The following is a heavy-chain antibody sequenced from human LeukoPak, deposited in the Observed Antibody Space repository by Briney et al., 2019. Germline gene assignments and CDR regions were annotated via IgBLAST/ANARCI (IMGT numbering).Heavy chain of an antibody. CDR2: IIPILGIA. J-gene: IGHJ6*02. CDR1: GGTFSSYA. V-gene: IGHV1-69*04. Sequence: GASVKVSCKASGGTFSSYAISWVRQAPGQGLEWMGRIIPILGIANYAQKFQGRVTITADKSTSTAYMELSSLRSEDTAVYYCAGPVGYGYGYEDYYGMDVWGQGTTVTVSS. CDR3: AGPVGYGYGYEDYYGMDV. D-gene: IGHD5-18*01.